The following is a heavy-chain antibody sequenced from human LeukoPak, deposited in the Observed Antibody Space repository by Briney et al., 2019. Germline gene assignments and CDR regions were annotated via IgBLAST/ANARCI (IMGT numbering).Heavy chain of an antibody. J-gene: IGHJ4*02. V-gene: IGHV1-18*01. CDR2: ISAYSGHT. Sequence: ASVKVSCKASGYTFTNYGISWVRQAPGQGLEWMGWISAYSGHTKYVQRLQGRVTMTTDTSTSTVYMELRSLRSDDTAVYYCARVPPYSGSYEIDYWGQGTLVTVSS. D-gene: IGHD1-26*01. CDR3: ARVPPYSGSYEIDY. CDR1: GYTFTNYG.